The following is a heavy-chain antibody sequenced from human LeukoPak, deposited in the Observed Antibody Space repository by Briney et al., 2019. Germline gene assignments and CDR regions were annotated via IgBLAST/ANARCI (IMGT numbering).Heavy chain of an antibody. J-gene: IGHJ4*02. CDR1: RYSFTSYW. Sequence: GESLKISCKGSRYSFTSYWIGWVRQMPGKGLEWMGIIYPGDSDTRYSPSFQGQVTISADKSISTAYLQWSSLKASDTAMYYCARGSLGYYGSGSYYKGTFYFDYWGQGTLVTVSS. D-gene: IGHD3-10*01. V-gene: IGHV5-51*01. CDR2: IYPGDSDT. CDR3: ARGSLGYYGSGSYYKGTFYFDY.